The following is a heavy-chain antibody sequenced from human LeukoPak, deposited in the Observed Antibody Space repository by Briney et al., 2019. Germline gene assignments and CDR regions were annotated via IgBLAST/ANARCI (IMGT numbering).Heavy chain of an antibody. J-gene: IGHJ5*02. V-gene: IGHV3-7*01. CDR1: GFTSSSYW. CDR3: AREDWNYRFDP. D-gene: IGHD1-7*01. Sequence: GGSLRLSCAASGFTSSSYWMSWVRQAPGKGLEWVANIKQDGSEKYYVDSVKGRFTISRDNAKNSLYLQMNSLRAEDTAVYYCAREDWNYRFDPWGQGTLVTVSS. CDR2: IKQDGSEK.